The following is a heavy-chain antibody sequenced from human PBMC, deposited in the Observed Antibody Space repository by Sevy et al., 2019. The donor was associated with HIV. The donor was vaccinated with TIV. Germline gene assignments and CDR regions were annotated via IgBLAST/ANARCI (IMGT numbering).Heavy chain of an antibody. J-gene: IGHJ5*02. CDR3: ARVRVGARGNWFDP. CDR2: ISYDGSNK. Sequence: GGCLRLSCAASGFTFSSYAMHWVRQAPGKGLEWVAVISYDGSNKYYADSVKGRFTISRDNSKNTLYLQMNSLRAEDTAVYYCARVRVGARGNWFDPWGQGTLVTVSS. CDR1: GFTFSSYA. V-gene: IGHV3-30-3*01. D-gene: IGHD1-26*01.